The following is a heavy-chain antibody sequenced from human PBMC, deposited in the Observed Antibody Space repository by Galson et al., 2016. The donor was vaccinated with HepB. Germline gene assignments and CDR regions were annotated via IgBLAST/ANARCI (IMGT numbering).Heavy chain of an antibody. V-gene: IGHV3-21*01. CDR1: GFIFSSYS. CDR3: ARGVGAHTIHGMDV. Sequence: SLRLSCAASGFIFSSYSMNWVRQAPGKGLEWVSSISSSGSYIYNTDPEKGRFTISRDDAKNSLYLQMNSLRDEDTAAYYCARGVGAHTIHGMDVWGQGIRVTVSS. CDR2: ISSSGSYI. D-gene: IGHD1-26*01. J-gene: IGHJ6*02.